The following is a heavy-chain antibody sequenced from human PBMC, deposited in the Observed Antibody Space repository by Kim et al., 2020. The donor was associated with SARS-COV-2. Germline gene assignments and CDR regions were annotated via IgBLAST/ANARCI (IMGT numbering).Heavy chain of an antibody. J-gene: IGHJ4*02. CDR3: AKAPGVVVTAPPEY. CDR1: GFTFSSYG. CDR2: ISYDGSNK. V-gene: IGHV3-30*18. Sequence: GGSLRLSCAASGFTFSSYGMHWVRQAPGKGLEWVAVISYDGSNKYYADSVKGRFTISRDNSKNTLYLQMNSLRAEDTAVYYCAKAPGVVVTAPPEYWGQGTLVTVSS. D-gene: IGHD2-21*02.